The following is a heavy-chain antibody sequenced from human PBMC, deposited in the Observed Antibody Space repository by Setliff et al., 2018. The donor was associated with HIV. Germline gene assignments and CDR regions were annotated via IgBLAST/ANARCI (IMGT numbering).Heavy chain of an antibody. V-gene: IGHV4-59*01. Sequence: SETLSLTCTVSGGSISSYYWSWIRQPAGKGLEWIGYISYSGTTNYNLSLKSRVSMSVDMSKNQFSLKLNSVTAADTAIYYCARMSGSHPFDYWGQGTLVTVSS. CDR3: ARMSGSHPFDY. CDR1: GGSISSYY. CDR2: ISYSGTT. J-gene: IGHJ4*02. D-gene: IGHD1-26*01.